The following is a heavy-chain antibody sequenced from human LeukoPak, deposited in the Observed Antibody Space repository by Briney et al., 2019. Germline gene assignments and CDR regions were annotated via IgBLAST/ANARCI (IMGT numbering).Heavy chain of an antibody. D-gene: IGHD2-15*01. CDR3: ASVVVVAATC. CDR1: GGSFSGYY. V-gene: IGHV4-34*01. Sequence: SETLSLTCAVYGGSFSGYYWSWIRQPPGKGLEWIGEINHSGSTNYNPSLKSRVTISVDTSKNQFSLKLSSVTAADTAVYYCASVVVVAATCWGQGTLVTLSS. CDR2: INHSGST. J-gene: IGHJ4*02.